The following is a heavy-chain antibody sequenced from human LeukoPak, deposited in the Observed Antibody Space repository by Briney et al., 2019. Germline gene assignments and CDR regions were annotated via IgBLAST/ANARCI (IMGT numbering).Heavy chain of an antibody. D-gene: IGHD6-13*01. J-gene: IGHJ4*02. CDR3: ASVPIAAAGTPFDY. Sequence: SVKVSCKASGYTFTSYAMNWVRQAPGQGLEWMGWINTNTGNPTYAQGFTGRFVFSLDTSVSTAYLQISSLKAEDTAVHYCASVPIAAAGTPFDYWGQGTLVTVSS. V-gene: IGHV7-4-1*02. CDR2: INTNTGNP. CDR1: GYTFTSYA.